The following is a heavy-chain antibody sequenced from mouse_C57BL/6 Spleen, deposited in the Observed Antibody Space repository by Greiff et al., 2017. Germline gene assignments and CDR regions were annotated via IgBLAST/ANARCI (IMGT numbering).Heavy chain of an antibody. V-gene: IGHV1-55*01. Sequence: QVQLQQSGAEFVQPGASVKMSCKASGYTFTGYWITWVKQRPGQGLEWIGDIYPGSGRTNYHEKFKSKATLTVDPSSSTAYMQLSSLTSEDSAVYCCARRGWDYGLYFDVWGTGTTVTVAS. CDR2: IYPGSGRT. J-gene: IGHJ1*03. CDR1: GYTFTGYW. D-gene: IGHD2-4*01. CDR3: ARRGWDYGLYFDV.